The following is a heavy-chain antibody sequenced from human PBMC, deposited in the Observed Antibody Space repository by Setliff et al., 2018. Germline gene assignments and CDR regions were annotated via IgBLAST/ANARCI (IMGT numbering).Heavy chain of an antibody. CDR2: IIPIFGTA. J-gene: IGHJ4*02. CDR3: ARSDYNFWSGYLLPYYFDY. D-gene: IGHD3-3*01. V-gene: IGHV1-69*13. Sequence: SVKVSCKASGGPFSSYAIRWVRQAPGQGLEWMGRIIPIFGTANYAQKFQGRVTIAADESTSTAYMELSTLRSEDTAVYYCARSDYNFWSGYLLPYYFDYWGQGTLVTVSS. CDR1: GGPFSSYA.